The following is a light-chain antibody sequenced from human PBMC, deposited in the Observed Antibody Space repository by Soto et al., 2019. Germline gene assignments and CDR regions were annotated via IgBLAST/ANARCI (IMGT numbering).Light chain of an antibody. Sequence: IGLTQSPATLSLSPGEIATLSCRSSQSVGSSYLAWYQQNPGQAPRLLIYGASSRATGIPDGFSGSRSGTDFTLIISRLEPEDFAVYYCQQYDSSPPTFGQGTKVDIK. CDR3: QQYDSSPPT. CDR1: QSVGSSY. V-gene: IGKV3-20*01. J-gene: IGKJ1*01. CDR2: GAS.